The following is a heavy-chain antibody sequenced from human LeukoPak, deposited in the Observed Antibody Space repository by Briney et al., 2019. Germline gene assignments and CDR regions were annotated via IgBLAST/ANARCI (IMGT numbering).Heavy chain of an antibody. CDR3: ARSISYGPTTFDP. CDR2: ISSSSSYI. Sequence: GGSLRLSCAASGFTFSSYSMNWVRQAPGKGLEWVSSISSSSSYIYYADSVKGRFTISRDNAKNSLYLQMNSLRAEDTAVYYCARSISYGPTTFDPWGQGTLVTVSS. V-gene: IGHV3-21*01. D-gene: IGHD5-18*01. CDR1: GFTFSSYS. J-gene: IGHJ5*02.